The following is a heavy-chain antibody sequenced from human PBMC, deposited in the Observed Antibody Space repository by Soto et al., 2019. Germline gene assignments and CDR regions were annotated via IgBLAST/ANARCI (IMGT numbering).Heavy chain of an antibody. Sequence: QLQLQESGPGLVKPSETLSLTCTVSGGSISHYYWNWIRQAPGKGMEWIGYIFYNGSTHYNPSLTSLVPLSVGLSKNRRSLTLTSVAATDTAVYYCGRSFYPWGKGTLVTVSS. CDR3: GRSFYP. J-gene: IGHJ5*02. V-gene: IGHV4-59*01. CDR2: IFYNGST. CDR1: GGSISHYY.